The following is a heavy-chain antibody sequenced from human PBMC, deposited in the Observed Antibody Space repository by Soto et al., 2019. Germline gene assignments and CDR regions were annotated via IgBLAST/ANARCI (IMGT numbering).Heavy chain of an antibody. J-gene: IGHJ4*02. CDR3: ARDGGAY. CDR2: MSYDGSNK. V-gene: IGHV3-30-3*01. CDR1: GFTFSSYA. D-gene: IGHD3-16*01. Sequence: QVQLVESGGGVVQPGRSLRLSCAASGFTFSSYAIHWVRRAPGKGLEWMAVMSYDGSNKYYADSVKGRFTISRDNSKNTLYLQMNSLRPEDTDLYYCARDGGAYWGQGTLVIVSS.